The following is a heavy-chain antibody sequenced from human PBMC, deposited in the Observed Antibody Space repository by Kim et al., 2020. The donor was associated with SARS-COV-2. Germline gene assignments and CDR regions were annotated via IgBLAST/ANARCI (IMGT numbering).Heavy chain of an antibody. V-gene: IGHV3-30*03. D-gene: IGHD3-10*01. CDR3: ARGRTMALDY. Sequence: SDTKYVDTVKGRFTVSRDNSKNTQYLQMNSLRPEDTSVYYCARGRTMALDYWGQGTLVTVSS. CDR2: SDT. J-gene: IGHJ4*02.